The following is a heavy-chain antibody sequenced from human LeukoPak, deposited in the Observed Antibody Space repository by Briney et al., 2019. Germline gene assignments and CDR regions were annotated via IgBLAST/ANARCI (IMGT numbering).Heavy chain of an antibody. CDR3: ARGYPVPYYDFWSGPFKGGWNAFDI. CDR1: GYTFTSYY. V-gene: IGHV1-46*01. CDR2: INPSGGST. D-gene: IGHD3-3*01. Sequence: ASVKVSCKASGYTFTSYYMHWVRQAPGQGLEWMGIINPSGGSTSYAQKFQGRVTITADESTSTAYMELSSLRSVDTAVYYCARGYPVPYYDFWSGPFKGGWNAFDIWGQGTMVTVSS. J-gene: IGHJ3*02.